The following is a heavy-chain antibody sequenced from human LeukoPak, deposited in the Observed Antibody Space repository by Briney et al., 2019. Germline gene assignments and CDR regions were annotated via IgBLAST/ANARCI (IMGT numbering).Heavy chain of an antibody. V-gene: IGHV3-21*01. J-gene: IGHJ6*04. CDR3: ACLVGATQDV. Sequence: PGGSLRLSCAASGFTFSSYSMNWVRQAPGKGLEWVSSISSTSTYIYYADSVKGRFTISRDNAKNSLYLRMNSLRAEDTAVYYCACLVGATQDVWGKGTTVIVSS. CDR1: GFTFSSYS. CDR2: ISSTSTYI. D-gene: IGHD1-26*01.